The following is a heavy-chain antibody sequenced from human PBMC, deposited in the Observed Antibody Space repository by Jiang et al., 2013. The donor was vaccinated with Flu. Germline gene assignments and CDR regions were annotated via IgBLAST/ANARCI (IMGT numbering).Heavy chain of an antibody. J-gene: IGHJ4*02. CDR2: IYTSGST. Sequence: IRQPPGKGLEWIGYIYTSGSTNXNPSLKSRVTISVDTSKNQFSLKLSSVTAADTAVYYCARLPFSPYGSGANVDYWGQGTLVTVSS. CDR3: ARLPFSPYGSGANVDY. V-gene: IGHV4-4*09. D-gene: IGHD3-10*01.